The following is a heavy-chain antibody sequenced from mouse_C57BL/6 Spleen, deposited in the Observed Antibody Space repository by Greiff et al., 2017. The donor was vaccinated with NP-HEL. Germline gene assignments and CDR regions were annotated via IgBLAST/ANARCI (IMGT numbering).Heavy chain of an antibody. J-gene: IGHJ1*03. CDR3: ARWGNYFSYWYFDV. Sequence: VQLQQSGPELVKPGASVKIPCKASGYTFTDYNMDWVKQSHGKSLEWIGDINPNNGGTIYNQKFKGKATLTVDKSSSTAYMELRSLTSEDTAVYYCARWGNYFSYWYFDVWGTGTTVTVSS. V-gene: IGHV1-18*01. CDR2: INPNNGGT. CDR1: GYTFTDYN. D-gene: IGHD2-1*01.